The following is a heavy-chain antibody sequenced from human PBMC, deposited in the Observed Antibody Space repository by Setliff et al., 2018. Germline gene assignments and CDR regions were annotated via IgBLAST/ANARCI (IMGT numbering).Heavy chain of an antibody. CDR1: GYAFTGYY. CDR2: IIPIFGTA. J-gene: IGHJ5*02. D-gene: IGHD3-3*01. Sequence: SVKVSCKASGYAFTGYYIHWVRQAPGQGLEWMGRIIPIFGTANYAQKFQGRVTITADKSTSTAYMELSSLRSEDTAVYYCARDTYIGDFWSGYYIQGRFDPWGQGTLVTVSS. V-gene: IGHV1-69*06. CDR3: ARDTYIGDFWSGYYIQGRFDP.